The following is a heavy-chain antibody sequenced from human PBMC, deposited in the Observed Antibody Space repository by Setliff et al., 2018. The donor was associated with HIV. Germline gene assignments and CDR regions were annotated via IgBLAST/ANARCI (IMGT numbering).Heavy chain of an antibody. J-gene: IGHJ4*02. CDR1: GGTFSSYA. Sequence: SVKVSCKASGGTFSSYAITWVRQAPGQGLEWMGGIIPISGTTKCAQKFQGRVTITTDESTSTAYMELSSLRSEDTAVYYCATFGEVSKWLMRYWGQGTLFTVSS. V-gene: IGHV1-69*05. CDR2: IIPISGTT. CDR3: ATFGEVSKWLMRY. D-gene: IGHD3-16*01.